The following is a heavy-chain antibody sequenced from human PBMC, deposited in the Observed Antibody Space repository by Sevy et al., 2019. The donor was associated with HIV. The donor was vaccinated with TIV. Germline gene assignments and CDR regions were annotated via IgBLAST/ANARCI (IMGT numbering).Heavy chain of an antibody. D-gene: IGHD1-20*01. V-gene: IGHV3-74*01. Sequence: GGSLRLSCAAASGFSFSSLWMHWVRQAPGKGLVWVSRINSDGSSTTYADSVKGRFTMSRDNAKNTLYLQMNSLRAEETAVYYGARYGYNSGSLDYWGQGTLVTVSS. CDR3: ARYGYNSGSLDY. J-gene: IGHJ4*02. CDR1: GFSFSSLW. CDR2: INSDGSST.